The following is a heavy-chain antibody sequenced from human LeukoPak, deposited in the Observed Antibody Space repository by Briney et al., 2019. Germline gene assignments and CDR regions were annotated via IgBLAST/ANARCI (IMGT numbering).Heavy chain of an antibody. Sequence: GRSLRLSCVVSGFTFSNYAMHWVRQAPGKGLEWVAVISNDGSKRHYADAVKGRLSISRDNSKNALSLQFNSLRADDTAVYYCAKGDGGSSSWYDFYFYGVDVWGKGTAVTVSS. CDR1: GFTFSNYA. D-gene: IGHD6-13*01. CDR3: AKGDGGSSSWYDFYFYGVDV. V-gene: IGHV3-30*18. CDR2: ISNDGSKR. J-gene: IGHJ6*04.